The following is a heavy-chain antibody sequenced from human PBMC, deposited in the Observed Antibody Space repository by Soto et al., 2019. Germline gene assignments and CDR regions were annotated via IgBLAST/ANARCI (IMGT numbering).Heavy chain of an antibody. CDR1: GFTFSSYE. CDR2: ISSSGSTI. CDR3: ARVTYGSGVDY. J-gene: IGHJ4*02. V-gene: IGHV3-48*03. D-gene: IGHD3-10*01. Sequence: AGGSLRLSCAASGFTFSSYEMNWVRQAPGKGLEWVSYISSSGSTIYYADSVKGRFTISRDNAKNSLYLQMNSLRAEDTAVYYCARVTYGSGVDYWGQGTLVTVS.